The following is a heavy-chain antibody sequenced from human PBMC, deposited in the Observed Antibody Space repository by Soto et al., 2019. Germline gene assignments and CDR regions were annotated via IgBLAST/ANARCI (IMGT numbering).Heavy chain of an antibody. D-gene: IGHD3-16*01. J-gene: IGHJ6*02. CDR1: GFTFRSYG. Sequence: QVQLVESGGGVVQPGRSLRLSCAASGFTFRSYGMHWVRQAPGKGLEWVAVISYDGSNKYYADSVKGRFTISRDNSKNTLYLQMNSLRAEDTAVYYCAKAQVGGSVYYYYGMDVWGQGTTVTVSS. V-gene: IGHV3-30*18. CDR2: ISYDGSNK. CDR3: AKAQVGGSVYYYYGMDV.